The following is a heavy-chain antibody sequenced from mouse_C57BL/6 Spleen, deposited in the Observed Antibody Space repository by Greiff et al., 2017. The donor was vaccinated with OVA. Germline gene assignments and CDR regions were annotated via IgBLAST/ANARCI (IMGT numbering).Heavy chain of an antibody. CDR3: ARSERTGADY. CDR1: GSTFTSYW. CDR2: IDPSDSYT. V-gene: IGHV1-50*01. Sequence: VKPGASVKLSCKASGSTFTSYWMQWVKQRPGQGLEWIGEIDPSDSYTNSNQKFKGKATLTVYTSSITAYMQLSSLTSEDSAVYYCARSERTGADYWGQGTTLTVSS. D-gene: IGHD4-1*01. J-gene: IGHJ2*01.